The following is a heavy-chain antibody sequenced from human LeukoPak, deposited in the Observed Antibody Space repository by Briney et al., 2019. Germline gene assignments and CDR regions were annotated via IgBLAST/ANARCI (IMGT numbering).Heavy chain of an antibody. CDR1: GYTFTNYG. V-gene: IGHV1-18*01. J-gene: IGHJ5*02. D-gene: IGHD3-9*01. CDR3: ARASRFFDWDLTHWFDP. CDR2: ISAYNGDT. Sequence: ASVKVSCKASGYTFTNYGISCVRQAPGEGLEWMGWISAYNGDTNYAQRFQGRLTMTTDTSTSTAYMELRSLRSDDTAVYYCARASRFFDWDLTHWFDPWGQGTLVTVSS.